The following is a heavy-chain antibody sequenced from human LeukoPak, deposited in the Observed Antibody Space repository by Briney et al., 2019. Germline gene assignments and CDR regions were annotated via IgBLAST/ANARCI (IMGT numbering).Heavy chain of an antibody. CDR3: ARWTKGLDAFDI. CDR2: IYYSGST. J-gene: IGHJ3*02. CDR1: GGSISSYY. Sequence: ASETLSLTCTVSGGSISSYYWSWIRQPPGKGLEWIGYIYYSGSTNYNPSLKSRVTISVDTSKNQFSLKLSSVTAADTAVYYCARWTKGLDAFDIWGQGTMVTVSS. D-gene: IGHD4/OR15-4a*01. V-gene: IGHV4-59*01.